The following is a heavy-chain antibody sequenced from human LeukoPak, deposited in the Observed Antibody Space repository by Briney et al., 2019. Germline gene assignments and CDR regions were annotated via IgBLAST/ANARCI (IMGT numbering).Heavy chain of an antibody. CDR2: ISYDGSNK. V-gene: IGHV3-30*18. CDR1: GFTFSSYG. D-gene: IGHD6-13*01. J-gene: IGHJ1*01. Sequence: GGSLRLSCAASGFTFSSYGMHWVRQAPGKGLEWVAVISYDGSNKYYADSVKGRFTISRDNSKNTLYLQMSSLRAEDTAVYYCAKDFSSSWYSFQHWGQGTLVTVSS. CDR3: AKDFSSSWYSFQH.